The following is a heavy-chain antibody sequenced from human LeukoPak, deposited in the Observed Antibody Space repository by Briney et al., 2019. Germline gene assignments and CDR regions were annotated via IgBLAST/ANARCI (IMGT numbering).Heavy chain of an antibody. CDR3: ARGYYYDSSGYPDY. J-gene: IGHJ4*02. D-gene: IGHD3-22*01. CDR1: GGSISSYY. Sequence: SETLSLTCTVSGGSISSYYWRWIRQPPGKGLEWIGYIYYSGSTNYNPSLKSRVTISVDTSKNQFSLKPSSVTAADTAVYYCARGYYYDSSGYPDYWGQGTLVTVSS. CDR2: IYYSGST. V-gene: IGHV4-59*08.